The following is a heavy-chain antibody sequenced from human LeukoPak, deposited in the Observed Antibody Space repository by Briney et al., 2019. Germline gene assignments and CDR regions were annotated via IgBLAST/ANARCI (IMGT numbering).Heavy chain of an antibody. CDR1: GGSLISSDHY. CDR3: ARYDSRTENVFDL. D-gene: IGHD3-22*01. J-gene: IGHJ3*01. CDR2: MYYSGST. Sequence: PSETLSLTCTVSGGSLISSDHYWGWVRQPPGTGLEWVGCMYYSGSTYYNPSLKSRVTIGVDTSKNQFSLKLTSVTAADAAVYYCARYDSRTENVFDLWGQGTTVTVSP. V-gene: IGHV4-39*01.